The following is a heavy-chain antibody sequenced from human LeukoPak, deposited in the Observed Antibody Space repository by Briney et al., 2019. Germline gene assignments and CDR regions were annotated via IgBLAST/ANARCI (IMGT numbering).Heavy chain of an antibody. D-gene: IGHD3-22*01. CDR1: GYSISSGYY. J-gene: IGHJ3*02. V-gene: IGHV4-38-2*02. Sequence: SETPSLTCTVSGYSISSGYYWGWIRQPPGKGLEWIGSIYHSGSTYYNPSLKSRVTISVDTSKNQFSLKLSSVTAADTAVYYCAREVYDSSGYDAFDIWGQGTMVTVSS. CDR3: AREVYDSSGYDAFDI. CDR2: IYHSGST.